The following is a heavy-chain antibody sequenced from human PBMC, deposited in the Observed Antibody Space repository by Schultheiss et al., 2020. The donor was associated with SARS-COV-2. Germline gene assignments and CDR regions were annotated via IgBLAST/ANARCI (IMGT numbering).Heavy chain of an antibody. CDR3: AREREYQLPPYYYYYYMDV. J-gene: IGHJ6*03. CDR2: IYYSGST. Sequence: ESLKISCTVSGGSISSSSYYWGWIRQPPGKGLEWIGYIYYSGSTNYNPSLKSRVTISVDTSKNQFSLKLSSVTAADTAVYYCAREREYQLPPYYYYYYMDVWGKGTTVTVSS. D-gene: IGHD2-2*01. CDR1: GGSISSSSYY. V-gene: IGHV4-61*01.